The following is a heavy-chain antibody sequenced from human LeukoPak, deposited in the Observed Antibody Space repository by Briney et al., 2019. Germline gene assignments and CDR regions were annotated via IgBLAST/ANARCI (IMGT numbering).Heavy chain of an antibody. V-gene: IGHV1-2*02. D-gene: IGHD6-13*01. CDR3: ARGRAADYYFDY. CDR2: INPNSGGT. CDR1: GYPFTGYY. J-gene: IGHJ4*02. Sequence: GASLQISCKGSGYPFTGYYMHWVRQAPGQGLEWMGWINPNSGGTNYAQKFQGRVTMTRDTSISTAYMELSRLRSDDTAVYYCARGRAADYYFDYWGQGTLVTVSS.